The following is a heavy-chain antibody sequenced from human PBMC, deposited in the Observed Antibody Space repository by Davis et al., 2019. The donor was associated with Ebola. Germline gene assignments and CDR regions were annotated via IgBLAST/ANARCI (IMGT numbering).Heavy chain of an antibody. D-gene: IGHD6-13*01. CDR2: ISGSGGST. Sequence: GESLKISCAASGFTFSSYWMSWVRQAPGKGLEWVSAISGSGGSTYYADSVKGRFTISRDNSKNTLYLQMNSLRAEDTAVYYCANTGYSSSWYSWGLPEHYYYGMDVWGQGTTVTVSS. CDR3: ANTGYSSSWYSWGLPEHYYYGMDV. J-gene: IGHJ6*02. CDR1: GFTFSSYW. V-gene: IGHV3-23*01.